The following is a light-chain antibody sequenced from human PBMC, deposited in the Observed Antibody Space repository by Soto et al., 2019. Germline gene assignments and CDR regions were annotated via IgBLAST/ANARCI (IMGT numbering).Light chain of an antibody. Sequence: EIVLTQSPATLSLSPGERATLSCRASQSVSSYLAWYQQKPGQAPRLLIYDASNRATGIPDRFSGSGSGTDFTLTISSLKPEDFAVYYCQQYNNWPPWTFGQGTKVDIK. V-gene: IGKV3-11*01. J-gene: IGKJ1*01. CDR2: DAS. CDR3: QQYNNWPPWT. CDR1: QSVSSY.